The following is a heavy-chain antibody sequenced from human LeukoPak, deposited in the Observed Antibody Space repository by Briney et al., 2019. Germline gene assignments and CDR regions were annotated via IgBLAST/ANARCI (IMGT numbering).Heavy chain of an antibody. J-gene: IGHJ4*02. CDR1: GGSFSGYY. Sequence: SETLSLTCAVYGGSFSGYYWSWIRQPPGKGLEWIGEINHSGSTNYNPSLKSRVTTSVDTSKNQFSLLVYSVTAADTALYYCAGHSRPVYSGYDSDFDHWGQGTLVTVSS. V-gene: IGHV4-34*01. D-gene: IGHD5-12*01. CDR2: INHSGST. CDR3: AGHSRPVYSGYDSDFDH.